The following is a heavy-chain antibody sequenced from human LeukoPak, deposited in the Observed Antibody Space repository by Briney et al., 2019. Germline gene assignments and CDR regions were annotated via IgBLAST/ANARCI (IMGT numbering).Heavy chain of an antibody. J-gene: IGHJ6*02. CDR3: ARDTVAHYDILTGYYYYYGMDV. CDR1: GFTFSIYG. Sequence: PGRSLRLSCAASGFTFSIYGMHWVRQAPGKGLEWVAFMWYDGSNEFYADSVTGRFTISRDNPKNTLYLQMNSLRAEDTAVYYCARDTVAHYDILTGYYYYYGMDVWGQGTTVTVSS. D-gene: IGHD3-9*01. V-gene: IGHV3-33*01. CDR2: MWYDGSNE.